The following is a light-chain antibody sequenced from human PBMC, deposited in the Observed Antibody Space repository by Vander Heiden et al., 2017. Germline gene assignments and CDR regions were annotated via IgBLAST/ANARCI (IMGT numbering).Light chain of an antibody. CDR1: SSNIGAGYD. J-gene: IGLJ3*02. CDR2: GNS. V-gene: IGLV1-40*01. CDR3: QSYDSSLNGWV. Sequence: QSMLTQPPSVSGAPGQRVTISCTGSSSNIGAGYDVHWYHHLPGTAPNILIYGNSNRPSGVPDRFSGSRSGTSASLAIIGLQAEDEADYYCQSYDSSLNGWVFGGGTKLTVL.